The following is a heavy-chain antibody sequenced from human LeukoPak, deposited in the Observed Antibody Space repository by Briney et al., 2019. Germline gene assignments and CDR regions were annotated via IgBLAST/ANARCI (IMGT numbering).Heavy chain of an antibody. D-gene: IGHD3-22*01. CDR2: IYHSGST. CDR1: GGSISSSNW. J-gene: IGHJ4*02. V-gene: IGHV4-4*02. Sequence: SETLSLTCAVSGGSISSSNWWSWVRQPPGKGLEWIGEIYHSGSTNYNPSLKSRITISVDKSKNQFSLKLSSVTAADTAVYYCARDLNDSSDCFDYWGQGTLVTVSS. CDR3: ARDLNDSSDCFDY.